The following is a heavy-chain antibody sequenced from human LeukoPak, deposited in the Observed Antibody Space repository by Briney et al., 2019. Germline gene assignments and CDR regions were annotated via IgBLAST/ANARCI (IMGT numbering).Heavy chain of an antibody. V-gene: IGHV4-59*08. J-gene: IGHJ5*02. CDR3: ARAGESYYGSGNWFDP. Sequence: PSETLSLTCTVSGGSISSYYWSWIRQPPGKGLEWIGYIYYSGSTHYNPSLKSRVTISVDTSKNQFSLKLSSVTAADTAVYYCARAGESYYGSGNWFDPWGQGTLVTVSS. D-gene: IGHD3-10*01. CDR1: GGSISSYY. CDR2: IYYSGST.